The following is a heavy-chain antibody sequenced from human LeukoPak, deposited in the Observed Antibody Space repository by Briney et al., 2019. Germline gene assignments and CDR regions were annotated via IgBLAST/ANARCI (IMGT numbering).Heavy chain of an antibody. CDR2: ISAYNANT. V-gene: IGHV1-18*01. CDR3: AREGYFDLSLTHYYYGMEV. D-gene: IGHD3-9*01. CDR1: GYTFTRYG. J-gene: IGHJ6*02. Sequence: ASVKVSCKASGYTFTRYGISWVRQAPGQGLEWMGWISAYNANTNFAQKLQGRVTMTTDTSTSTAFMELRSLRSDDTAVYYCAREGYFDLSLTHYYYGMEVWGQGTTVTVSS.